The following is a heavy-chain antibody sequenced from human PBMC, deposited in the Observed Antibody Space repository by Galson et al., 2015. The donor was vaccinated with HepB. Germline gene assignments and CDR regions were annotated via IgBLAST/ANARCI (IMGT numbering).Heavy chain of an antibody. CDR1: GFTFTSSA. V-gene: IGHV1-58*01. CDR2: IVVGSGNT. D-gene: IGHD6-19*01. CDR3: AALGYSSGWQIPRYYYYGMDV. J-gene: IGHJ6*02. Sequence: SVKVSCKASGFTFTSSAVQWVRQARGQRLEWIGWIVVGSGNTNYAQKFQERVTITRDMSTSTAYMELSSLRSEDTAVYYCAALGYSSGWQIPRYYYYGMDVWGQGTTVTVSS.